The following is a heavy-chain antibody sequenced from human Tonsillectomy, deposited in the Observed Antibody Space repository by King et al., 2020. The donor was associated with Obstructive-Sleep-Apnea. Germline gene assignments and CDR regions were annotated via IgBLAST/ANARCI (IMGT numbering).Heavy chain of an antibody. D-gene: IGHD2-8*01. V-gene: IGHV3-23*04. Sequence: VQLVESGGGLVQPGGSLRLSCVASGFRCSNYAMTWIRQTPGKGLEWVSAISGFTGITYYADSVKGRFTISRDNSKNTLSVQMNNLRTEDTAVYYCAGGSGMYVRGSFDIWGQGTMVTVSS. CDR2: ISGFTGIT. CDR1: GFRCSNYA. CDR3: AGGSGMYVRGSFDI. J-gene: IGHJ3*02.